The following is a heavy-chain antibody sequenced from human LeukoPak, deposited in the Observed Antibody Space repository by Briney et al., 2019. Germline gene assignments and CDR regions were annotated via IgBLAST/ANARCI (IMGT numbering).Heavy chain of an antibody. D-gene: IGHD4-11*01. Sequence: SETLSLTCAVYGGSFSGYYWSWIRQPPGKGLEWIGEINHSGSTNYNPSLKSRVTISVDTSKNQFSLKLSSVTAADTAVYYCARADYSDYDTYYFDYWGQGTLVTVSS. CDR2: INHSGST. J-gene: IGHJ4*02. CDR3: ARADYSDYDTYYFDY. CDR1: GGSFSGYY. V-gene: IGHV4-34*01.